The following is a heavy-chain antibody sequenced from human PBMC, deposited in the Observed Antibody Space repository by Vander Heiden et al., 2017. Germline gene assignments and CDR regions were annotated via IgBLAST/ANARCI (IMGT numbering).Heavy chain of an antibody. CDR3: APLWPRVSPVFDY. CDR1: GFTFSSYA. J-gene: IGHJ4*02. Sequence: EVQLLESGGGLVQPGGSLRLSCAASGFTFSSYAMRWVRQAPGKGLDWVSGISGSGSSTFYADSVKGRFTISRDNSKNTLYLQMNSLRAGDTAVYYCAPLWPRVSPVFDYWGQGTLVTVSS. V-gene: IGHV3-23*01. CDR2: ISGSGSST. D-gene: IGHD3-16*01.